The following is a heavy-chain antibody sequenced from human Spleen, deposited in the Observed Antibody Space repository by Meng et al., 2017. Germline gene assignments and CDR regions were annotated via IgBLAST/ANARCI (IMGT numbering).Heavy chain of an antibody. V-gene: IGHV3-23*01. J-gene: IGHJ5*02. CDR3: EKARQHGSWELLPPVS. D-gene: IGHD1-26*01. Sequence: GESLKISCAASGFTFSSFAMTWVRQPPGKGLEWVSAISGIGYKYYADSVKGRFTISRDTSKNTLYLQMNSLRADDTAVYYCEKARQHGSWELLPPVSWGPGTLVTVSS. CDR2: ISGIGYK. CDR1: GFTFSSFA.